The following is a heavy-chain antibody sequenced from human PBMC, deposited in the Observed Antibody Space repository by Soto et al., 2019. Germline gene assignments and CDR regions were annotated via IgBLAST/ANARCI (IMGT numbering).Heavy chain of an antibody. V-gene: IGHV4-4*02. Sequence: SETLCVTCAVSGGSNSSNNWWSWVRQPPGKGLEWIGEIFHSGSTHYSPSLKSRVTISVDKSKKYFSLNLTSVTAADTAVYYCARVYSGSYSDSWGQGTLVTGS. CDR2: IFHSGST. CDR1: GGSNSSNNW. J-gene: IGHJ4*02. CDR3: ARVYSGSYSDS. D-gene: IGHD1-26*01.